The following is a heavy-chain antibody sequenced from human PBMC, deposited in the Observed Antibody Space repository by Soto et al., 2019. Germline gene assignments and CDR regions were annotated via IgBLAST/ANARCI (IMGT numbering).Heavy chain of an antibody. CDR3: ARGTRLFGVVITHWYFDL. CDR1: GFTFSSYS. CDR2: ISSSSSTI. Sequence: GGSLRLSCAASGFTFSSYSMNWVRQAPGKGLEWVSYISSSSSTIYYADSVKGRFTISRDNAKNSLYLQMNSLRDEDTAVYYCARGTRLFGVVITHWYFDLWGRGTLVTVSS. D-gene: IGHD3-3*01. V-gene: IGHV3-48*02. J-gene: IGHJ2*01.